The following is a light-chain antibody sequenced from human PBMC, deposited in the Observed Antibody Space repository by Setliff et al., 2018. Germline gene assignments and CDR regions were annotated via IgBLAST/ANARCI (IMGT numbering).Light chain of an antibody. CDR3: SSYSSSSTLVV. J-gene: IGLJ2*01. CDR2: DVS. Sequence: QSALTQPASVSGSPGQSITISCTGTSSDVGGYDYVSWYQPHPGKVPKLMVYDVSNRPSGVSDRFSGSKSGDTAFLTISGLQAEDEADYYCSSYSSSSTLVVFGGGTKVTVL. CDR1: SSDVGGYDY. V-gene: IGLV2-14*01.